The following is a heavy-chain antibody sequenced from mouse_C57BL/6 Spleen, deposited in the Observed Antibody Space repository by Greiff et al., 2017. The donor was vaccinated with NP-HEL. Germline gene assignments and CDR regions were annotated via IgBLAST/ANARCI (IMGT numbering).Heavy chain of an antibody. CDR1: GYNFNSYW. J-gene: IGHJ1*03. CDR2: IDPADSYT. V-gene: IGHV1-69*01. CDR3: TRREVYFED. Sequence: VQLQQPGAELVMPGASVKLSCKASGYNFNSYWMHWVKQRPGQGLEWIGGIDPADSYTNYNQKFKGKATLTVDKSSTTAYMQLSSLTSEDPAVYYCTRREVYFEDWGTGTTVTVSS.